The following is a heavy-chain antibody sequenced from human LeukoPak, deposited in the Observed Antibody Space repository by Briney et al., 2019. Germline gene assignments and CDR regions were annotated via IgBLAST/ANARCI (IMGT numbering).Heavy chain of an antibody. CDR1: GFTFSSYA. CDR3: ARGQRTTDLAFDY. Sequence: GSLRLSCAASGFTFSSYAMSWIRQPPGKGLEWIGEINHSGSTNYNPSLKSRVTISVDTSKNQFSLKLSSVTAADTAVYYCARGQRTTDLAFDYWGQGTLVTVSS. J-gene: IGHJ4*02. CDR2: INHSGST. V-gene: IGHV4-34*01. D-gene: IGHD2/OR15-2a*01.